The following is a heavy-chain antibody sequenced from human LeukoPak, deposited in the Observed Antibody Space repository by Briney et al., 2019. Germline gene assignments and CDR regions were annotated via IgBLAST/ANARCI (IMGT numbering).Heavy chain of an antibody. J-gene: IGHJ3*02. CDR2: IYYSGST. V-gene: IGHV4-39*01. D-gene: IGHD6-13*01. Sequence: SETLSLTCTVSGGSISRSSYYWGWLRQPPGKGLEWIGSIYYSGSTYYNPSLKSRVTISVDTSKNQFSLKLSSVTAADTAVYYCASPYSHDAFDIWGQGTIVTASS. CDR3: ASPYSHDAFDI. CDR1: GGSISRSSYY.